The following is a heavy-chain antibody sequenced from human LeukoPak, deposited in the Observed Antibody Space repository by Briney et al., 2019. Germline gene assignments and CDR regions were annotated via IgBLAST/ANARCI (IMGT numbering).Heavy chain of an antibody. CDR1: GYTFTSYG. V-gene: IGHV1-24*01. CDR2: FDPEDGET. D-gene: IGHD5-18*01. CDR3: TTSDSYGEPFDY. J-gene: IGHJ4*02. Sequence: ASVKVSCKASGYTFTSYGISWVRQAPGQGLEWMGGFDPEDGETIYAQKFQGRVTMTEDTSTDTAYMELSSLRSEDTAVYYCTTSDSYGEPFDYWGQGTLVTVSS.